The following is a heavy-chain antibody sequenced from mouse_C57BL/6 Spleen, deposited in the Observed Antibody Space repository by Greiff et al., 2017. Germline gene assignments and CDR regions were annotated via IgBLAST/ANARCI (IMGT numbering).Heavy chain of an antibody. V-gene: IGHV1-55*01. Sequence: VQLQQPGAELVKPGASVKMSCKASGYTFTSYWITWVKQRPGQGLEWIGDIYPGSGSTNYNEKFKSKDTLTVDTSSSTAYMQLSSLTSEDSAVYYCARYDGSSYRYFDVWGTGTTVTVSS. D-gene: IGHD1-1*01. CDR3: ARYDGSSYRYFDV. CDR1: GYTFTSYW. J-gene: IGHJ1*03. CDR2: IYPGSGST.